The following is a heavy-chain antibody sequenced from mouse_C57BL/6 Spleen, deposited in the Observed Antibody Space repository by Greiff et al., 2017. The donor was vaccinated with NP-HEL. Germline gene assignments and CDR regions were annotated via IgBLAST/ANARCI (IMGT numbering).Heavy chain of an antibody. CDR2: INPNNGGT. CDR1: GYTFTDYY. J-gene: IGHJ1*03. CDR3: ARAIYYYGSSYGYFDV. D-gene: IGHD1-1*01. V-gene: IGHV1-26*01. Sequence: EVKLVESGPELVKPGASVKISCKASGYTFTDYYMNWVKQSHGKSLEWIGDINPNNGGTSYNQKFKGKATLTVDKSSSTAYMELRSLTSEDSAVYYCARAIYYYGSSYGYFDVWGTGTTVTVSS.